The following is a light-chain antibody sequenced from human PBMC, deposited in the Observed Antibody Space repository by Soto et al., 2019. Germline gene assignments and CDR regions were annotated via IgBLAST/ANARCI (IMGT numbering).Light chain of an antibody. Sequence: DIVLTQSPDSLAVSLGERATINCKSSQSVLYSSNNKNYLAWYQQKPGQPPKLLIYWASTRESGVPDRFSGSGSGTDLILTINSLQAEHVAVYSCQQYYITPYAFGQGTKLEIK. CDR2: WAS. J-gene: IGKJ2*01. V-gene: IGKV4-1*01. CDR3: QQYYITPYA. CDR1: QSVLYSSNNKNY.